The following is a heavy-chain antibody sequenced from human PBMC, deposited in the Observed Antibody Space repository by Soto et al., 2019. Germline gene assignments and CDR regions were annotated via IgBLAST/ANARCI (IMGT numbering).Heavy chain of an antibody. CDR2: INPSGGST. CDR1: GYTFTSYG. CDR3: ARDVTTGTSDLDGAFDI. V-gene: IGHV1-46*03. D-gene: IGHD1-1*01. J-gene: IGHJ3*02. Sequence: ASVKVSCKASGYTFTSYGISWVRQAPGQGLEWMGIINPSGGSTSYAQKFQGRVTMTRDTSTSTVYMELSSLRSEDTAVYYCARDVTTGTSDLDGAFDIWGQGTMVTVSS.